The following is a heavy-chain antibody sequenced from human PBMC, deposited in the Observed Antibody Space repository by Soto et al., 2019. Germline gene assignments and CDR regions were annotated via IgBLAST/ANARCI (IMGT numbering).Heavy chain of an antibody. V-gene: IGHV3-74*01. CDR3: ARFRVDGDYVP. J-gene: IGHJ5*02. Sequence: EVQLVESGGGLVQPGGSLRLSCEVSGFTFSNYWMHWVRQAPGKGLVWVSRINSDGSSTSYADFVKGRFTISRDNAKNTLYLQMNRLRAEDTAVYYCARFRVDGDYVPWGQGTLVTVSS. CDR2: INSDGSST. D-gene: IGHD4-17*01. CDR1: GFTFSNYW.